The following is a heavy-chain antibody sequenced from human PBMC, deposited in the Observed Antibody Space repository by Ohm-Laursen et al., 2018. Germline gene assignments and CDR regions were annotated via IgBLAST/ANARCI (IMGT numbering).Heavy chain of an antibody. V-gene: IGHV4-31*03. CDR3: ARDYGDRNWFDP. CDR2: MYDSGST. J-gene: IGHJ5*02. Sequence: TLSLTCTVSGGSISSGGYYWSWIRQHPGKGLEWIGYMYDSGSTYYNPSLKSRVTISVDTSNNQFSLRLSSVTAADTAVYYCARDYGDRNWFDPWGQGTLVTVSS. D-gene: IGHD4-17*01. CDR1: GGSISSGGYY.